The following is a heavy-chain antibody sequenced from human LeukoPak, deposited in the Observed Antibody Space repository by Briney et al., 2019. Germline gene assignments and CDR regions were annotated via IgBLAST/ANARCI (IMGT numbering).Heavy chain of an antibody. V-gene: IGHV1-69*06. D-gene: IGHD2-2*01. CDR2: IIPIFGTA. J-gene: IGHJ6*04. CDR1: GGTFSSYA. CDR3: ASVVPAAIEHSGMDV. Sequence: ASVKVSCKASGGTFSSYAISWVRQAPGQGFEWMGGIIPIFGTANYAQKFQGRVTITADKSTSTAYMELSSLRSEDTAVYYCASVVPAAIEHSGMDVWGKGTTVTVPS.